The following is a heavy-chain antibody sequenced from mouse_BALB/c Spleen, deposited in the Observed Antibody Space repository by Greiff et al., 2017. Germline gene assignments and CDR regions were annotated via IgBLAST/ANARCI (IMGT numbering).Heavy chain of an antibody. Sequence: VQLQQPGAELVKPGASVKMSCKASGYTFTSYWMHWVKQRPGQGLEWIGVIDPSDSYTSYNQKFKGKATLTVDTSSSTAYMQLSSLTSEDSAVYYCTRNYYCGSSYAMDYWGQGTSVTVSS. V-gene: IGHV1S127*01. CDR1: GYTFTSYW. J-gene: IGHJ4*01. CDR3: TRNYYCGSSYAMDY. CDR2: IDPSDSYT. D-gene: IGHD1-1*01.